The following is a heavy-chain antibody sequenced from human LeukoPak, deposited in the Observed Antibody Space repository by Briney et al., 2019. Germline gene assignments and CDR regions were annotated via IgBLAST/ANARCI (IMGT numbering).Heavy chain of an antibody. V-gene: IGHV4-34*01. D-gene: IGHD3-10*01. CDR2: INHSGST. CDR3: ARGGEVRGVLDAFDI. J-gene: IGHJ3*02. CDR1: GGSFSGYY. Sequence: SETLSLTCAVYGGSFSGYYWSWIRQPPGKGLEWIGEINHSGSTNYNPSLKSRVTISVDTSKNQFSLKLSSVTAADTAVYYCARGGEVRGVLDAFDIWGQGTMVTVSS.